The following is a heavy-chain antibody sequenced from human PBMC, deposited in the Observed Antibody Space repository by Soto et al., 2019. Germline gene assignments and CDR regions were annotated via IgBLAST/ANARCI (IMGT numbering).Heavy chain of an antibody. V-gene: IGHV3-23*01. CDR2: ISGSGGST. CDR1: GFTFSSYA. D-gene: IGHD2-15*01. Sequence: GGSLRLSCAASGFTFSSYAMSWVRQAPGKGLEWVSAISGSGGSTYYADSVKGRFTISRDNSKNTLYLQMNSLRAEDTAVYYCARAVVVAATVPDAFDIWGQGTMVTVSS. J-gene: IGHJ3*02. CDR3: ARAVVVAATVPDAFDI.